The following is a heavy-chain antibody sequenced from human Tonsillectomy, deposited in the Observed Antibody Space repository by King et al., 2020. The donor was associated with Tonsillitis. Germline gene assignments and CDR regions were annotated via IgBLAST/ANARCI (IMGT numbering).Heavy chain of an antibody. CDR3: ARGINSGTPDN. Sequence: VQLQQWGAGLLKPSETLSLTCAVYGGSFSGYYWSWIRQPPGKGLEWIGEINHSGSTNYNPSLKSRVTISVDTSKNHFSLKLSSVTAADTAMYYCARGINSGTPDNWGQGTLVTVSS. J-gene: IGHJ4*02. V-gene: IGHV4-34*01. D-gene: IGHD1-26*01. CDR1: GGSFSGYY. CDR2: INHSGST.